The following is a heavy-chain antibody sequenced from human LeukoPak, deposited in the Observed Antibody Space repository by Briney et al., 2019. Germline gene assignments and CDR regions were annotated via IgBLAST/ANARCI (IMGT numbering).Heavy chain of an antibody. CDR2: IRYDGSNK. J-gene: IGHJ4*02. V-gene: IGHV3-30*02. Sequence: PGGSLRLSCAASGFTFSSYGMHWVRQAPGKGLEWVAFIRYDGSNKYYADSVKGRFTISRDNSKNTLYLQMNSLRAEDTAVYYCARDSFNYDFWSGYYPQEYYFDYWGQGTLVTVSS. D-gene: IGHD3-3*01. CDR3: ARDSFNYDFWSGYYPQEYYFDY. CDR1: GFTFSSYG.